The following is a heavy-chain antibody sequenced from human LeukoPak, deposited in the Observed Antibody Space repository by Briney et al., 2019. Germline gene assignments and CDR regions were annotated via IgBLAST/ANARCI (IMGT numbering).Heavy chain of an antibody. Sequence: GGSLRLSCAASGFTFHDYDMSWVRQSPGKGLEWVSGINWNGDRTGYADSVKGRYTISRDNAKKSLYLQMNSLRAEDTALYYCARRDYYGSGSPDFWGQGTLVTVSS. D-gene: IGHD3-10*01. V-gene: IGHV3-20*04. CDR2: INWNGDRT. CDR3: ARRDYYGSGSPDF. J-gene: IGHJ4*02. CDR1: GFTFHDYD.